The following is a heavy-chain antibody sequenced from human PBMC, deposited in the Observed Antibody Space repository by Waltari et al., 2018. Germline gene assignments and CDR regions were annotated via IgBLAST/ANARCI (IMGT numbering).Heavy chain of an antibody. V-gene: IGHV4-34*01. J-gene: IGHJ5*02. CDR1: GGSFSGYS. CDR3: ARGSIVVVPAAFCFDP. CDR2: INHSGST. Sequence: QVQLQQWGAGLLKPSETLSLTCAAYGGSFSGYSWRWIRQPPGKGLEWIGEINHSGSTNYNPSRKSRVTISVDTSKNQFSLKLSSVTAADTAVYYCARGSIVVVPAAFCFDPWGQGTLVTVSS. D-gene: IGHD2-2*01.